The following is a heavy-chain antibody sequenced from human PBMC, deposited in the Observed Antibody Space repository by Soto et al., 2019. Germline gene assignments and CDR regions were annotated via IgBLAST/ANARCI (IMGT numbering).Heavy chain of an antibody. V-gene: IGHV4-59*08. J-gene: IGHJ6*02. Sequence: QVQLQESGPGLVKPSETLSLTCSVSGGSITSHYCSWFRQPPGKGLEWIGYINHSGLTSYNPSLKSRVTMSVDTSKNHFSLKVNSVTAADTALYYGARQGFGQLHGLVDVWGPGTTVTVSS. CDR2: INHSGLT. D-gene: IGHD3-10*01. CDR3: ARQGFGQLHGLVDV. CDR1: GGSITSHY.